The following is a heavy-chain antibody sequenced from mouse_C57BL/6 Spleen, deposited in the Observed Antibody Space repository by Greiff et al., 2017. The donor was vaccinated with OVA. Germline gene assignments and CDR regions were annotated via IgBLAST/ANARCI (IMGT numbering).Heavy chain of an antibody. CDR1: GFTFSDYG. Sequence: EVKLVESGGGLVKPGGSLKLSCAASGFTFSDYGMHWVRQAPEKGLEWVAYISSGSSTIYYADTVKGRFTISRDNAKNTLFLQMTSLRSEDTAMYYCASLYYGSSYWYFDVWRTGTTVTVSS. CDR2: ISSGSSTI. D-gene: IGHD1-1*01. J-gene: IGHJ1*03. V-gene: IGHV5-17*01. CDR3: ASLYYGSSYWYFDV.